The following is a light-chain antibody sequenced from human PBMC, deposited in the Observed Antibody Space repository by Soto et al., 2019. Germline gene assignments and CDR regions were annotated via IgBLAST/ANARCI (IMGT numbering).Light chain of an antibody. J-gene: IGLJ1*01. CDR3: SSYAGSNNFV. CDR1: SSDVGYYDY. Sequence: QSVLTQPPSASGFPGQSVTISCTGTSSDVGYYDYVSWYRQHPGKAPKLVIYEVTKRPSGVPDGVSASKSGNTASLTVSGLRAEDEADYYCSSYAGSNNFVFGSGTKGTVL. V-gene: IGLV2-8*01. CDR2: EVT.